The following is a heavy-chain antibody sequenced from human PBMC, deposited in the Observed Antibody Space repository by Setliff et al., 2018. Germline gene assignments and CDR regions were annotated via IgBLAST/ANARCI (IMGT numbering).Heavy chain of an antibody. CDR3: ARGPPGYYYYMNV. Sequence: PSETLSLTCTVSGASISSGGYYWTWIRQPAGKALEWIGHISPSGSTTYNPSLKSRVTISGDTSQNYFSLKLTSVTEADTAVYYCARGPPGYYYYMNVWGQGTTVTVSS. CDR2: ISPSGST. J-gene: IGHJ6*03. CDR1: GASISSGGYY. V-gene: IGHV4-61*09.